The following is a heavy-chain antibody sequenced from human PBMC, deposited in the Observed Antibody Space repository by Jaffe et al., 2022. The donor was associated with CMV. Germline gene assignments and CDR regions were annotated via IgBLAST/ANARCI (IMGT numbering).Heavy chain of an antibody. CDR1: GFTFSSYW. CDR3: AREGYYGRPPKYYYYYYMDV. Sequence: EVQLVESGGGLVQPGGSLRLSCAASGFTFSSYWMSWVRQAPGKGLEWVANIKQDGSEKYYVDSVKGRFTISRDNAKNSLYLQMNSLRAEDTAVYYCAREGYYGRPPKYYYYYYMDVWGKGTTVTVSS. D-gene: IGHD3-10*01. CDR2: IKQDGSEK. J-gene: IGHJ6*03. V-gene: IGHV3-7*03.